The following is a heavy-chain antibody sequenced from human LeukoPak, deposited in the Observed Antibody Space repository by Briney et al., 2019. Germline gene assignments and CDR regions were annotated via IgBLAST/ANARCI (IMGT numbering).Heavy chain of an antibody. D-gene: IGHD3-22*01. Sequence: GGSLRLSCAASGFTFSSYSMNWVRQAPGKGLEWVSSISTSSSYIYYADSVKGRSTISRDNAKNSLYLQMNSLRAEDTAVYYCARDHRGSPNYDSSGPLDYWGQGTLVTVSS. CDR1: GFTFSSYS. J-gene: IGHJ4*02. CDR3: ARDHRGSPNYDSSGPLDY. V-gene: IGHV3-21*01. CDR2: ISTSSSYI.